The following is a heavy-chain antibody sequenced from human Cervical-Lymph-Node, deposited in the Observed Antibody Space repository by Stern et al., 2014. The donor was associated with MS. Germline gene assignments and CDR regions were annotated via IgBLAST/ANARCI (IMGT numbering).Heavy chain of an antibody. J-gene: IGHJ4*02. Sequence: MQLVESGSEFKKPGASAKVSCKASGYTFTRYSMIWVRQAPGQGLEWMGWINTQTGDSAYAQGFTGRFVFSLDTSVSTSFLQISSLKAEDTAVYYCAVVGTESFDSWGQGTLVTVSS. CDR3: AVVGTESFDS. CDR1: GYTFTRYS. V-gene: IGHV7-4-1*02. CDR2: INTQTGDS. D-gene: IGHD6-13*01.